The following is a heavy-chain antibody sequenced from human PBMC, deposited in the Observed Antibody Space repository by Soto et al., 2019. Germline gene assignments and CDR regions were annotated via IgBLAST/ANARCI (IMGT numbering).Heavy chain of an antibody. Sequence: ASVKVSCKASGYTFTSYGISWVRQAPGQGLEWMGWISAYNGNTNYAQKLQGRVTMTTDTSTSTAYMEPRSLRSDDTAVYYCARAKYCSGGSCYDWLWMDVWGQGTTVTV. CDR1: GYTFTSYG. J-gene: IGHJ6*02. D-gene: IGHD2-15*01. CDR3: ARAKYCSGGSCYDWLWMDV. CDR2: ISAYNGNT. V-gene: IGHV1-18*04.